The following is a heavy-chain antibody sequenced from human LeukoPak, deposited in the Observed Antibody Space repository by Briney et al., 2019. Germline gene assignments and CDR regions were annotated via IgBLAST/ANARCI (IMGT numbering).Heavy chain of an antibody. CDR3: ARDLGYSYGYFDY. CDR2: IFYSGST. D-gene: IGHD5-18*01. CDR1: GGSISSYY. Sequence: SETLSLTCTVSGGSISSYYWSWIRQPPGKGLEWIGYIFYSGSTNYNPSLRSRVTISLDTSKNQFSLKLSSVTAADTAVYYCARDLGYSYGYFDYWGQGTLVTVSS. V-gene: IGHV4-59*12. J-gene: IGHJ4*02.